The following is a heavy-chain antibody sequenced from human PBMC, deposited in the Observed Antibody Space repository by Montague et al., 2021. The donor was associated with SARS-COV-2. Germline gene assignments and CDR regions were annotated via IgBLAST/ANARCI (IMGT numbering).Heavy chain of an antibody. CDR3: ARAIWHLDV. CDR2: IYTGGYV. V-gene: IGHV4-4*07. CDR1: GDSISRYY. J-gene: IGHJ2*01. Sequence: LRLSFSVSGDSISRYYWSWIRQSDGKGLEWIGRIYTGGYVNYNPALQSRVSMSVDTSKSQVSLNVTSVTAADTAVYYCARAIWHLDVWGRGILVTVSS.